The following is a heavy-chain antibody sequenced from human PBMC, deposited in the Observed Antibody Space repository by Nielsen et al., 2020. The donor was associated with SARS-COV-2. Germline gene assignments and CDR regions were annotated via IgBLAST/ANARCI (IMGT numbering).Heavy chain of an antibody. V-gene: IGHV1-69*13. CDR2: IIPIFGTA. CDR3: ARDYKRLDSSSSTGWFDP. J-gene: IGHJ5*02. CDR1: GGTFSSYA. Sequence: SVKVSCKASGGTFSSYAISWVRQAPGQGLEWMGGIIPIFGTANYAQKFQGRVTITADESTSTAYMELSSPRSEDTAVYYCARDYKRLDSSSSTGWFDPWGQGTLVTVSS. D-gene: IGHD6-6*01.